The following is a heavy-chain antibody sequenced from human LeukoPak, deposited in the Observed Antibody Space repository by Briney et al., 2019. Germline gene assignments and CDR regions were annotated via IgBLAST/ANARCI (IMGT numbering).Heavy chain of an antibody. J-gene: IGHJ4*02. CDR3: AREGGPYRPLDY. V-gene: IGHV4-4*02. CDR2: VNLQGST. Sequence: SETLSLTCGVSGGSITSTNYWTWVRQPPGKGLEWIGEVNLQGSTDYNPFLMGRVAISVDMSENHISLQLTSVTAADTAVYYCAREGGPYRPLDYSGQGTLVTVSS. CDR1: GGSITSTNY.